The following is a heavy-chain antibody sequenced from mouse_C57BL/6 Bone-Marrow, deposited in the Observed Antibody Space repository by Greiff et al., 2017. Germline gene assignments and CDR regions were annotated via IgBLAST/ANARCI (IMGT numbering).Heavy chain of an antibody. CDR1: GYTFTSYG. J-gene: IGHJ2*01. CDR2: IYPRSGNT. V-gene: IGHV1-81*01. CDR3: ARWVTTVVAPFGD. Sequence: VMLVESGAELARPGASVKLSCKASGYTFTSYGISWVKQRTGQGLEWIGEIYPRSGNTYYNEKFKGKATLTADKSSSTAYMELRSLTSEDSAVYFCARWVTTVVAPFGDWGQGTTLTVSS. D-gene: IGHD1-1*01.